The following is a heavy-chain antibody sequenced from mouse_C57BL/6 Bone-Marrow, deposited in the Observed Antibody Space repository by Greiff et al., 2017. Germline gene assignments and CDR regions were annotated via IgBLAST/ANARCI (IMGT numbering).Heavy chain of an antibody. CDR3: AADGYYVGFAY. V-gene: IGHV1-64*01. CDR2: IHPNSGST. CDR1: GYTFTSYW. Sequence: QVQLQQPGAELVKPGASVKLSCKASGYTFTSYWMHWVKQRPGQGLEWIGMIHPNSGSTNYNEKFKSKATLTVDKSSSTAYMQLSSLTSEDSAVYYCAADGYYVGFAYWGQGTLVTVSA. D-gene: IGHD2-3*01. J-gene: IGHJ3*01.